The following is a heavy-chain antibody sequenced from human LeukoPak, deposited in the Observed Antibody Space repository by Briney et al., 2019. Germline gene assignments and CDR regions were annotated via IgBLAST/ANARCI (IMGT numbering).Heavy chain of an antibody. V-gene: IGHV4-61*02. J-gene: IGHJ2*01. D-gene: IGHD3-10*01. CDR1: GGSISSGSYY. CDR3: ARRGRWGSHFDL. CDR2: IYTSGST. Sequence: NPSETLSLTCTVSGGSISSGSYYWSWIRQPAGKGLEWIGRIYTSGSTNYNPSLKSRVTISVDTSKNQFSLKLSSVTAADTAVYYCARRGRWGSHFDLWGRGTLVTVSS.